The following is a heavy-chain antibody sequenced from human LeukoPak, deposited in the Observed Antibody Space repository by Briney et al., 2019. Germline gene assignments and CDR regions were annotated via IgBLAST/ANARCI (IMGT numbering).Heavy chain of an antibody. Sequence: GGSLRLSCAASGFTFSSYAMSWVRQAPGKGLEWVSAISGSGGSTYYADSVKGRFTISRDNSKNTLYLQMNSLRAEDTAVYYCARSLGVRGVNHDYWGQGTLVTVSS. CDR2: ISGSGGST. CDR3: ARSLGVRGVNHDY. V-gene: IGHV3-23*01. J-gene: IGHJ4*02. D-gene: IGHD3-10*01. CDR1: GFTFSSYA.